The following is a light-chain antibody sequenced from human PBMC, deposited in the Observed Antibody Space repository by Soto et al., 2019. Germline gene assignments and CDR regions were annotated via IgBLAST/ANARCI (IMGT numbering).Light chain of an antibody. V-gene: IGKV1-5*01. CDR1: QSISSW. CDR2: DAS. Sequence: DIQMTQSPSTLSASVGDRVTITCRASQSISSWLAWYRQKPGKAPNLLIFDASSLESGVPSTFSGSGSGTEFTLTINSLQPDDFATYYCQQYHSFPLTFGGGTKVEIK. CDR3: QQYHSFPLT. J-gene: IGKJ4*01.